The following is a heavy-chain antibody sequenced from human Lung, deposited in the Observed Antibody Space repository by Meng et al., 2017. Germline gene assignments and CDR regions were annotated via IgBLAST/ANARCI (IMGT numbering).Heavy chain of an antibody. CDR2: IYNSGST. CDR1: GGSISSCNYY. J-gene: IGHJ2*01. V-gene: IGHV4-30-4*01. Sequence: QVQLQESGPGLVKPSQTLFLTCHGSGGSISSCNYYWSWIRQPPGKGLEWSGHIYNSGSTYYNPSLKSRITISVDTSKNQFSLKLSSVTAADTAVYYCARGQKGYFDLWGRGTLVTVSS. CDR3: ARGQKGYFDL.